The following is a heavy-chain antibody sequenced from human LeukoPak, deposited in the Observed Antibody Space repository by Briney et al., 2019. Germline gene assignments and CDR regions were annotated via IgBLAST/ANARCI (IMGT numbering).Heavy chain of an antibody. V-gene: IGHV4-34*01. CDR3: ARGRGWYDFWSGYDY. Sequence: PSETLSLTCAVYGGSFSGYYWSWIRQPPGKGLEWIGEINHSGSTNYNPSLKSRVTISVDTSKNQFSLNLSSVTAADTAVYYCARGRGWYDFWSGYDYWGQGTLVTVSS. J-gene: IGHJ4*02. CDR2: INHSGST. D-gene: IGHD3-3*01. CDR1: GGSFSGYY.